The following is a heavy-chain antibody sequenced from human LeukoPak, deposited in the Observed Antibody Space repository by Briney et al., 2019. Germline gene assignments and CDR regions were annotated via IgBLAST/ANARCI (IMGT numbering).Heavy chain of an antibody. Sequence: GGSLRLSCAASGFTFSSYSMNWVRQAPGKGLEWVSSISSSSSYIYYADSVKGRFTISRDNTKNSLYLQMNSLRAEDTAVYYCARGRHDSSGYYYIXWGQGTLVTVSS. CDR3: ARGRHDSSGYYYIX. J-gene: IGHJ4*02. V-gene: IGHV3-21*01. CDR2: ISSSSSYI. CDR1: GFTFSSYS. D-gene: IGHD3-22*01.